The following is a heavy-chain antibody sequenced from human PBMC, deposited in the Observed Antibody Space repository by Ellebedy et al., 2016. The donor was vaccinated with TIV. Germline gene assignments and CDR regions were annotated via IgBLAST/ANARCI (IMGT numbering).Heavy chain of an antibody. CDR3: AKDIDSGSYYLDASDV. CDR1: GFTFSTYG. V-gene: IGHV3-30*18. Sequence: GESLKISCEASGFTFSTYGMHWVRQAPGKGLEWVAFISNEGSTRYNTDSVKGRFTISRDNSKNTLYLQMDSLRAEDTAAYYCAKDIDSGSYYLDASDVWGQGTKVTVSS. D-gene: IGHD1-26*01. CDR2: ISNEGSTR. J-gene: IGHJ3*01.